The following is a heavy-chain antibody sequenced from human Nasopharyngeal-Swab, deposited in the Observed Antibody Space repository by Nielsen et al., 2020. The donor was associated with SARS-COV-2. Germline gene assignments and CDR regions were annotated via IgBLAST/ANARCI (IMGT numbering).Heavy chain of an antibody. V-gene: IGHV1-24*01. D-gene: IGHD3-3*01. J-gene: IGHJ4*02. CDR2: FGPEDGET. Sequence: WVGQAPGQGLEWMGGFGPEDGETIYAQKFQGRVTMTEDTSTDTAYMELSSLRSEDTAVYYCATGLPLLRFLEWLLYWGQGTLVTVSS. CDR3: ATGLPLLRFLEWLLY.